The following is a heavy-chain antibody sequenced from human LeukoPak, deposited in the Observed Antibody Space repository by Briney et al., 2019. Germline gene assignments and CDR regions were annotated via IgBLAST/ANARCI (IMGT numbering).Heavy chain of an antibody. CDR2: IWYDGSNK. CDR1: GFTFSSYG. CDR3: AKVSVMAVAGHFDC. J-gene: IGHJ4*02. D-gene: IGHD6-19*01. Sequence: GGSLRLSCAASGFTFSSYGMHWVRQAPGKGLEWVAVIWYDGSNKYYADSVKGRFTISRDNSKNTLYLQMNSLRAEDTAVYYCAKVSVMAVAGHFDCWGQGTLVTVSS. V-gene: IGHV3-33*06.